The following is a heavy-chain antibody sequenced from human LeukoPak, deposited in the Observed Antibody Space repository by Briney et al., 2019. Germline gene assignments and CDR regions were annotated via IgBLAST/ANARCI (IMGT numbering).Heavy chain of an antibody. CDR3: ARLYGSGSSLYFDY. V-gene: IGHV4-59*08. CDR1: GGSISSYY. Sequence: SETLSLTCAVSGGSISSYYWSWIRQPPGKGLEWIGYIYYSGSTNYNPSLKSRVTISVDTSKNQFSLKLSSVTAADTAVYYCARLYGSGSSLYFDYWGQGTLVTVSS. CDR2: IYYSGST. D-gene: IGHD3-10*01. J-gene: IGHJ4*02.